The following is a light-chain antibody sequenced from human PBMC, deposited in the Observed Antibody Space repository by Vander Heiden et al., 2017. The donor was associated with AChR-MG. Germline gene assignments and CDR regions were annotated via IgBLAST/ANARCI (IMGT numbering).Light chain of an antibody. CDR2: HNN. Sequence: SYELTQPPSVSVSPGQTASITCPGDRLGNTYASWYQQKPGQSPALVMHHNNKRPSGIRDSFSGSSSGNTATLYISGTQVVDAADYYCQAWDSRSNWVFGGGTKLTVL. J-gene: IGLJ3*02. CDR1: RLGNTY. CDR3: QAWDSRSNWV. V-gene: IGLV3-1*01.